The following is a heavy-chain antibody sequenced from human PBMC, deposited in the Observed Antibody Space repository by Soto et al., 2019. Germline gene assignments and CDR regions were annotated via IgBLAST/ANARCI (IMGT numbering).Heavy chain of an antibody. V-gene: IGHV4-59*01. Sequence: SETLSLTCTVSGGSISSYYWSWIRQPPGKGLEWIGYIYYSGSTNYNPSLKSRVTISVDTSKNQFSLKLSSVTAADTAVYYCARVLEDDYIWGSYRYTGHAFDIWGQGTMVTVS. CDR2: IYYSGST. CDR3: ARVLEDDYIWGSYRYTGHAFDI. D-gene: IGHD3-16*02. CDR1: GGSISSYY. J-gene: IGHJ3*02.